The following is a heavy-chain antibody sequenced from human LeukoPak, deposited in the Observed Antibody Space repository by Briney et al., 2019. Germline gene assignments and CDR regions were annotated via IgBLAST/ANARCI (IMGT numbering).Heavy chain of an antibody. CDR2: IGSSSSYI. CDR3: ARDRQYCSGGSCYPLFDY. D-gene: IGHD2-15*01. Sequence: GGSLRLSCAASGFTFSSYSMNWVRQAPGKGLEWVSSIGSSSSYIYYADSVKGRFTISRDNAKNSLYLQMNSLRAEDTAVYYCARDRQYCSGGSCYPLFDYWGQGTLVTVSS. V-gene: IGHV3-21*01. J-gene: IGHJ4*02. CDR1: GFTFSSYS.